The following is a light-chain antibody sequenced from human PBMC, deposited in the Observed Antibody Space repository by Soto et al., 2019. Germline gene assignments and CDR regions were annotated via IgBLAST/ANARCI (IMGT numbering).Light chain of an antibody. Sequence: EIVLTQSPATLSLSPGERATLSCRASQSVSSYLAWYQQKPGQAPRLLIYDASNRATGIPARFSGSGSRTDFTLTISSLEPEDFAVYYCQQRTNWSQGTF. V-gene: IGKV3-11*01. CDR3: QQRTNWSQGT. J-gene: IGKJ1*01. CDR1: QSVSSY. CDR2: DAS.